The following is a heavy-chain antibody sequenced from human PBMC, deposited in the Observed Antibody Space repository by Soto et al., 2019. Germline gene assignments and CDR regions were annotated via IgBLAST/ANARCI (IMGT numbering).Heavy chain of an antibody. CDR3: AKDRGSGGYYYYGMDV. CDR2: ISVSGGST. CDR1: GFTFSSYA. J-gene: IGHJ6*02. Sequence: EVQLLESGGGLVQPGGSLRLSCAASGFTFSSYAMNWVRQAPGKGLEWVSTISVSGGSTYYADSVKGRFTISRDNSKNTLYLQRNSLRAEDTAVYYCAKDRGSGGYYYYGMDVWGQGTTVTVSS. D-gene: IGHD3-10*01. V-gene: IGHV3-23*01.